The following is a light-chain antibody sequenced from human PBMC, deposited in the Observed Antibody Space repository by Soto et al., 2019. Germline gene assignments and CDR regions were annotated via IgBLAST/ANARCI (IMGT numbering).Light chain of an antibody. J-gene: IGKJ1*01. Sequence: DIQMTQSPSTLSASVGDRVTITCRASQSISGWLAWYQQKPGKAPKLLMYDASSLQSGVPSRFSGSGSGTLFTLTISSLHPEDVATYYCQKYNGAPWTFGRGTKVDIK. CDR3: QKYNGAPWT. V-gene: IGKV1-5*01. CDR2: DAS. CDR1: QSISGW.